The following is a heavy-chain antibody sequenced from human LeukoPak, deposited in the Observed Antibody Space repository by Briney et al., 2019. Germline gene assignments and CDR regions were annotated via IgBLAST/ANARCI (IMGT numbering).Heavy chain of an antibody. CDR1: GGSISTSSYY. V-gene: IGHV4-39*07. Sequence: PSETLSLTCTVSGGSISTSSYYWGWVRQPPGKGLEWIGNIFYSGSTYYSPSLKSRVTISLDTSRNQFSLKLSSVTAADTAVYYCARASYFWSGYSEMRYFDYWGQGTLVTVSS. J-gene: IGHJ4*02. CDR3: ARASYFWSGYSEMRYFDY. D-gene: IGHD3-3*01. CDR2: IFYSGST.